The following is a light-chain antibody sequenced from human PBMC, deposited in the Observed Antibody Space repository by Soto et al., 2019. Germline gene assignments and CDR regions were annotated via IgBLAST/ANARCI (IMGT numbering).Light chain of an antibody. CDR1: SSNIGAGYD. Sequence: QSVLTQPPSVSGAPGQTVTISCTGSSSNIGAGYDVHWYQQLPGTAPKLLIYGNSNRPSGVPDRFSGSNSGTSASLAITGLQAEDEADYYCQSYDSSLSGSGVFGTGTKLTVL. CDR3: QSYDSSLSGSGV. CDR2: GNS. J-gene: IGLJ1*01. V-gene: IGLV1-40*01.